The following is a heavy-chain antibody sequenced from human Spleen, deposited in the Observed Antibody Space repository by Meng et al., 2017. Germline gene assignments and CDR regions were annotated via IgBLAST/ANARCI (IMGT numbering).Heavy chain of an antibody. Sequence: SETLSLTCTVSGGSISSSSYYWGWIRQPPGKGLEWIGSIYYSGSTYYNPSLKSRVTISVDTSKNQFSLKLSSVTAADTAVYYCARDPFRDSSGYYYVGGPVYYYYGMDVWGQGTTVTVSS. J-gene: IGHJ6*02. CDR1: GGSISSSSYY. V-gene: IGHV4-39*07. CDR3: ARDPFRDSSGYYYVGGPVYYYYGMDV. CDR2: IYYSGST. D-gene: IGHD3-22*01.